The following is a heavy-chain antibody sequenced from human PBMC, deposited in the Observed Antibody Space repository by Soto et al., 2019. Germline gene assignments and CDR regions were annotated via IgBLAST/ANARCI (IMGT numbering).Heavy chain of an antibody. Sequence: PGGSLRLSCAASGFTFSSYAMSWVRQAPGKGLEWVSSISSSSSYIYYADSVKGRFTISRDNAKNSLYLQMNSLRAEDTAVYYYARDCHWCYDFWSGPSSAFDIWGQGTMVTVSS. CDR2: ISSSSSYI. CDR3: ARDCHWCYDFWSGPSSAFDI. D-gene: IGHD3-3*01. CDR1: GFTFSSYA. V-gene: IGHV3-21*01. J-gene: IGHJ3*02.